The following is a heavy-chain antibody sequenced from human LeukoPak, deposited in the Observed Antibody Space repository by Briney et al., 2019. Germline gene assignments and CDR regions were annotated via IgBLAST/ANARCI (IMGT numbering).Heavy chain of an antibody. J-gene: IGHJ3*02. CDR1: GFTFSSYA. V-gene: IGHV3-23*01. Sequence: GGSLRLSCAASGFTFSSYAMSRVRQAPGKGLEWVSAISGSGGSTYYADSVKGRFTISRDNSKNTLYLQMNSLRAEDTAVYYCARELTMVRRLDAFDIWGQGTMVTVSS. CDR2: ISGSGGST. D-gene: IGHD3-10*01. CDR3: ARELTMVRRLDAFDI.